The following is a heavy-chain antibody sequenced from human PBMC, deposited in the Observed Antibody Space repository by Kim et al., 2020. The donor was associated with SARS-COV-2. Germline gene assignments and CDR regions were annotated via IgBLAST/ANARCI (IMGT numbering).Heavy chain of an antibody. V-gene: IGHV1-46*01. CDR3: ARDRTGGNPLYYFDY. J-gene: IGHJ4*02. CDR2: INPNGGST. Sequence: ASVKVSCKASGYTFTSYYIHWVRQAPGQGLEWMGIINPNGGSTVYAQKFQGRVTMTRDTSTSTVYMELSSLRSEDTAMFYCARDRTGGNPLYYFDYWGPGTLVTVSS. CDR1: GYTFTSYY. D-gene: IGHD2-15*01.